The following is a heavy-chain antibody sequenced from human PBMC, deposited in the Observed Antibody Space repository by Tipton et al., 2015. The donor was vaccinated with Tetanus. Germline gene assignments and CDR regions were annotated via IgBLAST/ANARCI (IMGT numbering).Heavy chain of an antibody. CDR2: IYPGNSDT. CDR1: GYVFTMYW. D-gene: IGHD3-16*01. Sequence: VQLVQSGAEVKEPGESLKISCKGSGYVFTMYWIAWVRQMPGKGLEWMGLIYPGNSDTRYSPSFQGQVTISADKSISTAYLQGNSLEASDTAVYYCARHLGGLRGGPPGANWGQGTLVTVSS. J-gene: IGHJ4*02. V-gene: IGHV5-51*01. CDR3: ARHLGGLRGGPPGAN.